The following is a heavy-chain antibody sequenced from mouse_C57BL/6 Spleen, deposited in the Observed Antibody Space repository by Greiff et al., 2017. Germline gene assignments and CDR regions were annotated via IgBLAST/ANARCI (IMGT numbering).Heavy chain of an antibody. V-gene: IGHV1-69*01. CDR1: GYTFTSYW. CDR2: IDPSDSYT. J-gene: IGHJ2*01. CDR3: ARRGCFDY. Sequence: VQLQQPGAELVMPGASVKLSCKASGYTFTSYWMHWVKQRPGQGLEWIGEIDPSDSYTNYNQQFKGKSTLTVDKSSSTAYMQLSSLTSEDSAVYYCARRGCFDYWGQGTTLTVSS.